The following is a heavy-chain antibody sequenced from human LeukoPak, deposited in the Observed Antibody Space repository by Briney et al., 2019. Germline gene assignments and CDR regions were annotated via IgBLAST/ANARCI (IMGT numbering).Heavy chain of an antibody. CDR3: AKAGIGADGAGFLCEY. J-gene: IGHJ4*02. Sequence: PGGSLTLSCAASGFTFSDYAMSWVSQARGRGLGWVSTASYYVAKQYHADSVRGRFTVSRDDSRNTVSLQMSSLRVEDTGIYYCAKAGIGADGAGFLCEYWGQGTLVTVSS. CDR1: GFTFSDYA. V-gene: IGHV3-23*01. D-gene: IGHD1-1*01. CDR2: ASYYVAKQ.